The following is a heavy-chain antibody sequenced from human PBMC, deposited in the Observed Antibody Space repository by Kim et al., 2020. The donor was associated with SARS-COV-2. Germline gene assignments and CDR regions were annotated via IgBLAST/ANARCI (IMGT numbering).Heavy chain of an antibody. Sequence: YYADSVKGRFTISRDNSKNTLYLQMNSLRAEDTAVYYCAKRGDILTGSDYWGQGTLVTVSS. J-gene: IGHJ4*02. D-gene: IGHD3-9*01. V-gene: IGHV3-30*02. CDR3: AKRGDILTGSDY.